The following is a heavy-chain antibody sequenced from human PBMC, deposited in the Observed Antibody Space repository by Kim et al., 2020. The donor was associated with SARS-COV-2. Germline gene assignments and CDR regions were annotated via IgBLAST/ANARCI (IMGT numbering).Heavy chain of an antibody. V-gene: IGHV3-11*01. Sequence: GGSLRLSCAASGFTFSDYYMSWIRQAPGKWLEWVSYISSSGSTIYYADSVKGRFTISRDNAKNSLYLQMNSLRAEDTAVYYCARERKYQLRNSAFDIWGQGTMVTVSS. D-gene: IGHD2-2*01. CDR1: GFTFSDYY. CDR3: ARERKYQLRNSAFDI. CDR2: ISSSGSTI. J-gene: IGHJ3*02.